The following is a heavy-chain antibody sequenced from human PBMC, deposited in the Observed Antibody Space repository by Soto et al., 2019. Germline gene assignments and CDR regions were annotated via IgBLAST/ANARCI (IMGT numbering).Heavy chain of an antibody. V-gene: IGHV3-30*18. J-gene: IGHJ6*02. CDR3: AKGGGSSRINYYYYYGMDV. Sequence: GGSLRISCAASGFTFSSYGMHWVRQAPGKGLEWVAVISYDGSNKYYADSVKGRFTISRDNSKNTLYLQMNSLRAEDTAVYYCAKGGGSSRINYYYYYGMDVWGQGTTVTVSS. D-gene: IGHD6-6*01. CDR1: GFTFSSYG. CDR2: ISYDGSNK.